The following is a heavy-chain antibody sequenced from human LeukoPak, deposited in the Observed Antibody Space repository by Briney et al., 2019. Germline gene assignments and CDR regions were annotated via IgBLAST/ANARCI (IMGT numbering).Heavy chain of an antibody. J-gene: IGHJ3*02. CDR3: ARPLEGYFDWEDAFDI. CDR2: TYPGDSDT. CDR1: GYSFISYW. D-gene: IGHD3-9*01. Sequence: GESLKISCKGSGYSFISYWIGWVRQMPGKGLEWMGITYPGDSDTRYSPSFQGQVTISADKSISTAYLQWSSLKASDTAMYYCARPLEGYFDWEDAFDIWGQGTMVTVSS. V-gene: IGHV5-51*01.